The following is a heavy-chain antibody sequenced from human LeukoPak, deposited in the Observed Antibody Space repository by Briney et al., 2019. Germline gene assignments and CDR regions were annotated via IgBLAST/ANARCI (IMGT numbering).Heavy chain of an antibody. Sequence: PSETLSLTCSVSGGSISSSSYSWGWIRQPPGKGLEWLVSIYYTSTTYDNPSLKSRVTISVDTSKNQFSLTLSSVTAADTAVYYCARHCGIAVAGTLGHFDCWGEGTLVTVSS. CDR2: IYYTSTT. J-gene: IGHJ4*02. D-gene: IGHD6-19*01. CDR1: GGSISSSSYS. V-gene: IGHV4-39*01. CDR3: ARHCGIAVAGTLGHFDC.